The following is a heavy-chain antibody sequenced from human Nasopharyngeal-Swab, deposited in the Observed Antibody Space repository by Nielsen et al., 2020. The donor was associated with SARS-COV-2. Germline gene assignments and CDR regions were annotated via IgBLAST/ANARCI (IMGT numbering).Heavy chain of an antibody. CDR1: GVSISSGSYY. V-gene: IGHV4-61*09. CDR2: MYTSGST. J-gene: IGHJ6*02. D-gene: IGHD3-9*01. Sequence: SETLSLTCSVSGVSISSGSYYWSWIRQPAGKGLEWIGHMYTSGSTNYNPSLKSRVAITTDTSENQFSLRLSSVTAADTAVYYCAREDRWTLTSFYYAMDVWGQGTTVTVSS. CDR3: AREDRWTLTSFYYAMDV.